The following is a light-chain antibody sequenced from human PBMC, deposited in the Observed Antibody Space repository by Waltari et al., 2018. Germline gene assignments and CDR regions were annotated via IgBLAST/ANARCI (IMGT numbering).Light chain of an antibody. CDR2: GAS. J-gene: IGKJ1*01. CDR1: QRGGKY. V-gene: IGKV3-20*01. CDR3: QHHVRLPAT. Sequence: IVLTQSPGTLSLSPGERATLSCKASQRGGKYLAWYQQKPGKAPRLLIYGASSRAAGIPDRFSGSGSGADFSLTISRLEPEDFAVYYCQHHVRLPATFGQGTKVE.